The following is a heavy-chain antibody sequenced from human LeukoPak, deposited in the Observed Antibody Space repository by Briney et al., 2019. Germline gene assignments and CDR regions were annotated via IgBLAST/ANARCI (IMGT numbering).Heavy chain of an antibody. J-gene: IGHJ3*02. D-gene: IGHD5-24*01. CDR2: INPNSGGT. CDR1: GYTFTGYC. CDR3: ARGDVEMATISAFDI. V-gene: IGHV1-2*02. Sequence: ASVKVSCKASGYTFTGYCMHWVRQAPGQGLEWMGWINPNSGGTNYAQKFQGRVTMTRDTSISTAYMQLSRLRSDDTAVYYCARGDVEMATISAFDIWGQGTMVTVSS.